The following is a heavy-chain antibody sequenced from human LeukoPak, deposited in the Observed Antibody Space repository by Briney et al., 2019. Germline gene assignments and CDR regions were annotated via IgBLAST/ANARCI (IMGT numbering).Heavy chain of an antibody. CDR2: ISGSGGST. D-gene: IGHD3-9*01. CDR3: AKTLRYFDWLSPFDY. Sequence: PGGSLRLSCAASGFTFSSYAMSWVRQAPGKGLEWVSAISGSGGSTYYADSVKGRFTISRDNSKNTLYLRMNSLRAEDTAVYYCAKTLRYFDWLSPFDYWGQGTLVTVSS. V-gene: IGHV3-23*01. CDR1: GFTFSSYA. J-gene: IGHJ4*02.